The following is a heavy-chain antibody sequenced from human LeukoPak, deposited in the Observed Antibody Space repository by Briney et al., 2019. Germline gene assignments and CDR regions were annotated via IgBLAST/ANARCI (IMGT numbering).Heavy chain of an antibody. CDR1: GGSIRSSNW. D-gene: IGHD3-10*01. CDR2: IYHSGST. V-gene: IGHV4-4*02. CDR3: ARVLGSGDMCYYHGMDV. J-gene: IGHJ6*04. Sequence: SGALSLTCAVSGGSIRSSNWWSWVRQPPGRGLEWIGEIYHSGSTNYNPSLKSRVTISVDKSKNQFSLKLSSVTAADTAVYYCARVLGSGDMCYYHGMDVWGKGTTVTVSS.